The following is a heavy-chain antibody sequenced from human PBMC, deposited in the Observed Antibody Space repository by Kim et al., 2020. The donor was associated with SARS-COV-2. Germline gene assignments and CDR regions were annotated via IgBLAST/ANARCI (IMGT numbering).Heavy chain of an antibody. Sequence: YSQTFQGRVTITRDRAATTADMELSSLTSKDTAVYYCAREGSGSYNWFDPWGQGTLVTVSS. D-gene: IGHD3-10*01. V-gene: IGHV1-3*01. CDR3: AREGSGSYNWFDP. J-gene: IGHJ5*02.